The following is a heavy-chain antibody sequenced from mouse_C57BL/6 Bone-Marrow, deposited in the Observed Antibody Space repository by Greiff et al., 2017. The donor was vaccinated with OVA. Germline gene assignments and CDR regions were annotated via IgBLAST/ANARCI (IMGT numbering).Heavy chain of an antibody. D-gene: IGHD1-1*01. J-gene: IGHJ2*01. CDR3: ARSPFYYGSSPFDC. V-gene: IGHV1-64*01. CDR2: IHPNSGST. CDR1: GYTFTSYW. Sequence: QVQLQQPGAELVKPGASVKLSCKASGYTFTSYWMHWVKQRPGQGLEWIGMIHPNSGSTNYNEKFKSKATLTVDKSSSTAYMQLSSLTSEDSAVYYCARSPFYYGSSPFDCWGQGTTLTVSS.